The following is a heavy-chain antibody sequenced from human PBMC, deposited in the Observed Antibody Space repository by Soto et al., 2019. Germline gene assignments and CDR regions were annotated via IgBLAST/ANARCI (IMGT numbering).Heavy chain of an antibody. CDR1: GFTFSSYG. Sequence: QVQLVESGGGVVQPGRSLRLSCAASGFTFSSYGMHWVRQAPGKGLEWVAVISYDGSNKYYADSVKGRFTISRDNSXHTLYLQMTSLRAEDTAVYYCAKERVVVTATPDFDYWGQGTLVTVSS. J-gene: IGHJ4*02. CDR2: ISYDGSNK. V-gene: IGHV3-30*18. D-gene: IGHD2-21*02. CDR3: AKERVVVTATPDFDY.